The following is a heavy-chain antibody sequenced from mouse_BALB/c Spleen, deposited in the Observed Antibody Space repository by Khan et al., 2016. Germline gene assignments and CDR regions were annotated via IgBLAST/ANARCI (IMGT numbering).Heavy chain of an antibody. CDR3: ARLHYYGQFAY. J-gene: IGHJ3*01. CDR1: AFDFSRYW. V-gene: IGHV4-1*02. D-gene: IGHD1-2*01. Sequence: EVKLLESGGGLVQPGGSLKLSCAASAFDFSRYWMSWVRQAPGKGLEWIGEINPDSSTINYTQSLKDKFIISRDNAKNTLYLQMSKVRSEDTDLYYCARLHYYGQFAYWCQGALVAVSA. CDR2: INPDSSTI.